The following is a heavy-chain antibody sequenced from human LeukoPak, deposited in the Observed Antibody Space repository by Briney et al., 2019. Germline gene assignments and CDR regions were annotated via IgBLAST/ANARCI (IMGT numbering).Heavy chain of an antibody. J-gene: IGHJ6*02. Sequence: GRSLRLSCAASGFTFSSYEMNWVRQAPGKGLEWVSYISSSGSTIYYADSVKGRFTISRDNAKNSLYLQMNSLRAEDTAVYYCARRLAAAARSGIYYYGLDVWGQGTTVTVSS. V-gene: IGHV3-48*03. CDR3: ARRLAAAARSGIYYYGLDV. CDR2: ISSSGSTI. D-gene: IGHD6-13*01. CDR1: GFTFSSYE.